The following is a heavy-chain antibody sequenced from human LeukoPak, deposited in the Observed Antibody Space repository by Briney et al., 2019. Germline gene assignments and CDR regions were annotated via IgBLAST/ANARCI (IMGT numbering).Heavy chain of an antibody. J-gene: IGHJ4*02. Sequence: GGSLRLSCAASGFTFSSYGMSWVRQAPGKGLEWVSAISGSGGSTYYADSVKGRFTISRDNSKNTLYLQMNCLRAEDTAVYYCAKARTVAGTTKYYFDYWGQGTLVTVSS. D-gene: IGHD6-19*01. V-gene: IGHV3-23*01. CDR1: GFTFSSYG. CDR2: ISGSGGST. CDR3: AKARTVAGTTKYYFDY.